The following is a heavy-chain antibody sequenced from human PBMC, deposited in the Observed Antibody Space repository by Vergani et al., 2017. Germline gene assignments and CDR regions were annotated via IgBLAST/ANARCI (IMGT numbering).Heavy chain of an antibody. Sequence: EVQLLESGGGLVQPGGSLRLSCAASGFTFSSYAMSWVRQAPGQGLEWVSAISGSGGSTYYADSVKGRFTISRDNSKNTLYLQMNSLRAEDTAVYYCATRAYYYDSSGYPDDAFDIWGQGTMVTVSS. J-gene: IGHJ3*02. D-gene: IGHD3-22*01. CDR1: GFTFSSYA. V-gene: IGHV3-23*01. CDR3: ATRAYYYDSSGYPDDAFDI. CDR2: ISGSGGST.